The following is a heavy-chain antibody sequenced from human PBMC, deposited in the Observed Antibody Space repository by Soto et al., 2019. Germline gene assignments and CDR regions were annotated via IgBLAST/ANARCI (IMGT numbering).Heavy chain of an antibody. V-gene: IGHV3-23*01. CDR3: AKCPYGNEIVLMVYAPNYFDY. Sequence: GGSLRLSCAASGFTFSSYAMSWVRQAPGKGLEWVSAISGSGGSTYYADSVKGRFTISRDNSKNTLYLQMNSLRAEDTAVYYCAKCPYGNEIVLMVYAPNYFDYWGQGTLVTVSS. D-gene: IGHD2-8*01. CDR2: ISGSGGST. CDR1: GFTFSSYA. J-gene: IGHJ4*02.